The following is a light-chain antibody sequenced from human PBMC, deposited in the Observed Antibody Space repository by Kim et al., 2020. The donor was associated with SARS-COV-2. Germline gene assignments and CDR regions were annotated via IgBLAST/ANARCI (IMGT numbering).Light chain of an antibody. CDR2: DVS. CDR3: SSYTSSSTWV. CDR1: SSDVGGYEY. V-gene: IGLV2-14*04. Sequence: GQSFPFSCTGTSSDVGGYEYVSWYQQHPGKAPKLMIYDVSKRPSGVSNRFSGSKSGNTAFLTISGLQAEDETDYYCSSYTSSSTWVFGGGTQLTVL. J-gene: IGLJ3*02.